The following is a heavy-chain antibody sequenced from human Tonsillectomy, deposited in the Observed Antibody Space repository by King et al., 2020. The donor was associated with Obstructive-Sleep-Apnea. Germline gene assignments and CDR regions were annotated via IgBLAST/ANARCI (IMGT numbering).Heavy chain of an antibody. CDR2: INTGGGTT. D-gene: IGHD5-18*01. CDR1: GFTFSNYA. J-gene: IGHJ4*02. CDR3: AKRVDTAMVFDY. Sequence: VQLVESGGGLVQPGGSLRLSCAASGFTFSNYAMSWVRQASGKGLEWVSAINTGGGTTYYADSVKGRFTISRDNSKNTLYLQMNSLRAEDTAVYYCAKRVDTAMVFDYWGQGTLVTVSS. V-gene: IGHV3-23*04.